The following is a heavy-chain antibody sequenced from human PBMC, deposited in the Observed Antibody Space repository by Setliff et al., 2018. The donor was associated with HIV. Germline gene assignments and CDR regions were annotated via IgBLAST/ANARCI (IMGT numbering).Heavy chain of an antibody. CDR2: IYSGGNT. Sequence: GGSLRLSCAASGFIVSSNHMSWVRQAPGKGLEWVSVIYSGGNTYYADSVKGRFTISRDNSKNTLYFQMNSLRAEDTAVYYCAREEGGFYGMDVWGQGTTVTVSS. CDR3: AREEGGFYGMDV. V-gene: IGHV3-66*02. D-gene: IGHD3-16*01. J-gene: IGHJ6*02. CDR1: GFIVSSNH.